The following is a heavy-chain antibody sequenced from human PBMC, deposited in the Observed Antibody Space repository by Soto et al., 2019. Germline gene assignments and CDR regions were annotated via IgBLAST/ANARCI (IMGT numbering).Heavy chain of an antibody. D-gene: IGHD6-19*01. CDR3: AKIGLDSSGWYTEPYYFDY. J-gene: IGHJ4*02. Sequence: GGSLRLSCAASGFTFSSYGMHWVRQAPGKGLEWVAVISYDGSNKYYADSVKGRFTISRDNSKNTLYLQMNSLRAEDTAVYYCAKIGLDSSGWYTEPYYFDYWGQGTLVTVSS. CDR1: GFTFSSYG. V-gene: IGHV3-30*18. CDR2: ISYDGSNK.